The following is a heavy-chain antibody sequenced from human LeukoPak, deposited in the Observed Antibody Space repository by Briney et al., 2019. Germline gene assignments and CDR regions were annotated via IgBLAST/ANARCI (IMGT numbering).Heavy chain of an antibody. CDR1: GYTFTGYC. V-gene: IGHV1-2*02. J-gene: IGHJ6*02. CDR2: INPNGGGT. CDR3: ARLGSLDGGMDV. Sequence: ASVKLSCKASGYTFTGYCMHWVRQAPGQGLEWMGWINPNGGGTNYAQKFQGRVTMTRDTSISTAYMELSRLRSDDTAVYYCARLGSLDGGMDVWGQGTTVTVSS. D-gene: IGHD2-15*01.